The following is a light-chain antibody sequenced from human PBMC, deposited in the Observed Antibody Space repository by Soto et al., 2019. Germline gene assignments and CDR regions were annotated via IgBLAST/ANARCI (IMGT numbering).Light chain of an antibody. CDR3: ISYAGSNNFYV. V-gene: IGLV2-8*01. CDR2: EVS. Sequence: QSALTQPPSASGSPGQTVTISCTGTSSDVGGYNYVSWYQQHPGKAPKLMIYEVSKRPSGVPDRFSGSKSGNTASLTVSGLQAEDEADYYCISYAGSNNFYVFGTGTKVTVL. CDR1: SSDVGGYNY. J-gene: IGLJ1*01.